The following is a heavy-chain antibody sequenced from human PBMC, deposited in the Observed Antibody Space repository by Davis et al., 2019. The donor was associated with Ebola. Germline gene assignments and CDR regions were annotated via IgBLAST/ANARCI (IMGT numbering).Heavy chain of an antibody. D-gene: IGHD2-2*01. CDR1: GYTFTGYY. CDR3: ARDGSVVPAAMDV. CDR2: INPNSGGT. J-gene: IGHJ6*02. Sequence: ASVKVSCKASGYTFTGYYTHWVRQAPGQGLEWMGWINPNSGGTNYAQKFQGRVTMTRDTSISTAYMELSRLRSDDTAVYYCARDGSVVPAAMDVWGQGTTVTVSS. V-gene: IGHV1-2*02.